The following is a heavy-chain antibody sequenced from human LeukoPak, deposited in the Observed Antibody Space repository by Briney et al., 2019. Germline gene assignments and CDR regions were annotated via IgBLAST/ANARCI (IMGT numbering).Heavy chain of an antibody. CDR2: IIPIFGTA. CDR1: GGTFSSYA. Sequence: SVKVSCKASGGTFSSYAISWVRQAPGQGLEWMGGIIPIFGTANYAQKFQGRVTITTDESTSTAYMELSSLRSEDTAVYYCASSLNAYCSSTSCPPLTYYYYYMDVWGQGTTVTVSS. CDR3: ASSLNAYCSSTSCPPLTYYYYYMDV. V-gene: IGHV1-69*05. J-gene: IGHJ6*03. D-gene: IGHD2-2*01.